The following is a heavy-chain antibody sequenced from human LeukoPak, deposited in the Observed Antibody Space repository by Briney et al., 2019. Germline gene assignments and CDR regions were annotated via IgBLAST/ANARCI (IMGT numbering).Heavy chain of an antibody. CDR1: GGSISSGSYY. V-gene: IGHV4-61*02. CDR3: ARGLRANWYLDY. D-gene: IGHD2-8*01. CDR2: IYTSGST. J-gene: IGHJ4*02. Sequence: PSQTLSLTCTVSGGSISSGSYYWSWIRQPAGKGLEWIGRIYTSGSTNYNPSLKSRVTISVDTSKNQFSLKLSSVTAADTAVYYCARGLRANWYLDYWGRGTLVTVSS.